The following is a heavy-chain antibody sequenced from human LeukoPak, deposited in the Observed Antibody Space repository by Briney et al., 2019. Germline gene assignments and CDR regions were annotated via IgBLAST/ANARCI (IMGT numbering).Heavy chain of an antibody. CDR1: GFTFSDDY. J-gene: IGHJ4*02. D-gene: IGHD6-13*01. Sequence: GGPLRLSCAASGFTFSDDYMSWIPQAPGKGVEWVSYISSSGSSIYYGDSVKGRFTISRDNAKNSLYLQMNSLRAADTAMYYCARLKYTSSWHYFFDDWGQGTLVTVSS. CDR2: ISSSGSSI. CDR3: ARLKYTSSWHYFFDD. V-gene: IGHV3-11*04.